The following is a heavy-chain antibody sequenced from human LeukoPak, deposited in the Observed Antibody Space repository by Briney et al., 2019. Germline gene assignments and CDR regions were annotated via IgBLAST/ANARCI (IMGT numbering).Heavy chain of an antibody. CDR2: ISGYNGNT. CDR3: ARVSPSPGYSSSWHIFPPPGQFDY. CDR1: GYTFTSYG. V-gene: IGHV1-18*01. D-gene: IGHD6-13*01. J-gene: IGHJ4*02. Sequence: GASVKVSCKASGYTFTSYGISWVRQAPGQGLEWMGWISGYNGNTNYAQKLQGRVTMTTDTSTSTAYMELRSLRSDDTAVYYCARVSPSPGYSSSWHIFPPPGQFDYWGQGTLVTVSS.